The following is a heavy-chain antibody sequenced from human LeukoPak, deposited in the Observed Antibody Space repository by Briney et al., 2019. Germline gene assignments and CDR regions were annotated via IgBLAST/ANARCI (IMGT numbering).Heavy chain of an antibody. V-gene: IGHV3-30-3*01. CDR2: ISYDGSNK. CDR1: GFTFSSYA. D-gene: IGHD1-26*01. Sequence: GGSLRLSCAASGFTFSSYAMHWVRQAPGKGLEWVAVISYDGSNKYYADSVKGRFTISRDNSKNTLYLQMNSLGAEDTAVYYCARDRRKKINSGSLNGDFDYWGQGTLVTVSS. J-gene: IGHJ4*02. CDR3: ARDRRKKINSGSLNGDFDY.